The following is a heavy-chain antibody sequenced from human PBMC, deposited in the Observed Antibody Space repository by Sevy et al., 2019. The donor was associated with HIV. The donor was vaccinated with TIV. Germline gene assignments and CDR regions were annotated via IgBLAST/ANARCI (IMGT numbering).Heavy chain of an antibody. D-gene: IGHD6-19*01. V-gene: IGHV3-9*01. Sequence: GGSLRLSCAASGFTFDDYAMYWVRQAPGKGLEWVSGISWNSGSIGYADSVKGRFTISRDNAKNSLYLQMNSLRAEDTALYYCAKDAGEAVAGYYYYYGMDVWGQGTTVTVSS. J-gene: IGHJ6*02. CDR2: ISWNSGSI. CDR1: GFTFDDYA. CDR3: AKDAGEAVAGYYYYYGMDV.